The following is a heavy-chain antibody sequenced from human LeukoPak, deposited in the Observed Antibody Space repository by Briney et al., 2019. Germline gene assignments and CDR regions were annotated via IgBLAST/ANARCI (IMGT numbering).Heavy chain of an antibody. CDR3: ARDSLGIFGVVYAFDI. D-gene: IGHD3-3*01. CDR2: ISYDGSNK. CDR1: GFTFSSYA. V-gene: IGHV3-30-3*01. Sequence: GGSLRLSCAASGFTFSSYAMSWVRQAPGKGLEWVAVISYDGSNKYYADSVKGRFTISRDNSKNTLYLQMNSLRAEDTAVYYCARDSLGIFGVVYAFDIWGQGTMVTVSS. J-gene: IGHJ3*02.